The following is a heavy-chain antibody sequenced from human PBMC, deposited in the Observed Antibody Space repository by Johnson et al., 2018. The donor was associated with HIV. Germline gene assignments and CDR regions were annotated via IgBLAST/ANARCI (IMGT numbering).Heavy chain of an antibody. D-gene: IGHD3-16*01. Sequence: MLLVESGGGVVQPGRSLRLSCVDSGFTFSSYWMSWVRQAPGKGLEWVANIKQDGSEKYYVDSVTGRFTISRDNAKNSLFLQMNSLRAGDTAVYYCARDGGFVGAFDIWGQGTMVIVSS. CDR1: GFTFSSYW. CDR2: IKQDGSEK. V-gene: IGHV3-7*01. J-gene: IGHJ3*02. CDR3: ARDGGFVGAFDI.